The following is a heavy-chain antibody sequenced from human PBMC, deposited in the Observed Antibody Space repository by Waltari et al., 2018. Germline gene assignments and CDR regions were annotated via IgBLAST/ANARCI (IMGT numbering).Heavy chain of an antibody. D-gene: IGHD3-22*01. CDR3: ASFTHCPEGYYYDSSGYLIDY. CDR2: IYHSGST. Sequence: QVQLQESGPGLVKPSETLSLTCAVSGYSISSGYYWGWIRQPPGRGLGWIGSIYHSGSTYYNPSLKSRVTISVDTSKNQFSRKLSSVTAADTAVYYCASFTHCPEGYYYDSSGYLIDYWGQGTLVTVSS. J-gene: IGHJ4*02. V-gene: IGHV4-38-2*01. CDR1: GYSISSGYY.